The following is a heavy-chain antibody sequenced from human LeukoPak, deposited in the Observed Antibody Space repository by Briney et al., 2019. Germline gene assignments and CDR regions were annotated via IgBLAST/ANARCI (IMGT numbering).Heavy chain of an antibody. V-gene: IGHV3-15*05. D-gene: IGHD4-17*01. CDR1: GFSFTNAW. Sequence: PGGSLRLSCAASGFSFTNAWMSWVRQAPGKGLEWVGRIKSKTDGGTIDYAAPVKGRFTISRDDSKNTLFLQMNSLKIEDTTVYYYTTVTLRPVGLWGQGTLVTVSS. J-gene: IGHJ4*02. CDR2: IKSKTDGGTI. CDR3: TTVTLRPVGL.